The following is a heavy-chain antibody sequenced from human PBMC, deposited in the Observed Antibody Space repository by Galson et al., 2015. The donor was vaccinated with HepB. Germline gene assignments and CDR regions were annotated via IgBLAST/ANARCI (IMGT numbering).Heavy chain of an antibody. CDR3: ARRVDTAMGEPLHF. CDR1: GFTFSGYG. J-gene: IGHJ3*01. CDR2: IWYDGSNR. D-gene: IGHD5-18*01. Sequence: SLRLSCAASGFTFSGYGMHWVRQAPGKGLEWVAVIWYDGSNRYYADSVKGRFTISRDNSSNTLYLQMNSLRAEDTAVYSCARRVDTAMGEPLHFWGPGTMVTVSS. V-gene: IGHV3-33*08.